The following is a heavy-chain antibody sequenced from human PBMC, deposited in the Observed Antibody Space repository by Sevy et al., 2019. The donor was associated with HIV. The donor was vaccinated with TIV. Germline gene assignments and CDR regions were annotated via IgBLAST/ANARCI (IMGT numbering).Heavy chain of an antibody. J-gene: IGHJ4*02. CDR2: INPKSGGT. CDR1: GDAFSGHH. CDR3: ARHTNFHFDY. V-gene: IGHV1-2*02. Sequence: AAVKVSCKVSGDAFSGHHMHWVRQAPRQGLEWVGWINPKSGGTNYAQNFQGRVTVTRDTSITTVYLELNRLTSDDTAVYYCARHTNFHFDYWGQGTLVTVSS.